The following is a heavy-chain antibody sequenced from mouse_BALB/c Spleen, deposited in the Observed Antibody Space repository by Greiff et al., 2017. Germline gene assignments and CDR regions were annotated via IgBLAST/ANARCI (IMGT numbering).Heavy chain of an antibody. J-gene: IGHJ4*01. CDR3: ARDRHYGYRAMDY. D-gene: IGHD1-2*01. CDR2: ISYDGSN. V-gene: IGHV3-6*02. Sequence: DVKLQESGPGLVKPSQSLSLTCSVTGYSITSGYYWNWIRQFPGNKLEWMGYISYDGSNNYNPSLKNRISITRDTSKNQFFLKLNSVTTEDTATYYCARDRHYGYRAMDYWGQGTSVTVSS. CDR1: GYSITSGYY.